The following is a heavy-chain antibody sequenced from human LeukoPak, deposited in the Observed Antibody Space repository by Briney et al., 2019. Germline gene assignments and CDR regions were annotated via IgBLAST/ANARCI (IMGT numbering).Heavy chain of an antibody. CDR3: ARGRSVAGQYYFDY. CDR1: GCSISSYY. V-gene: IGHV4-59*01. J-gene: IGHJ4*02. D-gene: IGHD6-19*01. Sequence: SETLSLTCTVSGCSISSYYWSWIRQPPGKGLEWIGYIYYSGSTNYNPSLKSRVTISVDTSKNQFSLKLSSVTAADTAVYYCARGRSVAGQYYFDYWGQGTLVTVSS. CDR2: IYYSGST.